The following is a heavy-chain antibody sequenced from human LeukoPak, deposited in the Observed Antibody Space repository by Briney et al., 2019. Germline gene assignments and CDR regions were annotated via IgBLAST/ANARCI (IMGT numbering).Heavy chain of an antibody. CDR3: ARVTPADYFDY. Sequence: PSETLSLTCTVSGYSISSGYYWGWIRQPPGKGLEWIGSIYHSGSTYYNPSLKSRVTISVGTSKNQFSLKLSSVTAADTAVYYCARVTPADYFDYWGQGTLVTVSS. CDR2: IYHSGST. D-gene: IGHD4-23*01. V-gene: IGHV4-38-2*02. J-gene: IGHJ4*02. CDR1: GYSISSGYY.